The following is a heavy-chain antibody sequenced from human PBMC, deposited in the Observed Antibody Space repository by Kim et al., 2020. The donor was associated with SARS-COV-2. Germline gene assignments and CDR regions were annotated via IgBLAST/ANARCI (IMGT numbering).Heavy chain of an antibody. J-gene: IGHJ4*02. CDR2: IYYSGST. V-gene: IGHV4-59*01. CDR3: ERGEGLVEGYFDY. D-gene: IGHD6-19*01. Sequence: SETLSLTCTVSGGSISSYYWSWIRQPPGKGLEWIGYIYYSGSTNYNPSLKSRVTISVDTSKNQFSLKLSSVTAADTAVYYCERGEGLVEGYFDYWGQGTLVTVSS. CDR1: GGSISSYY.